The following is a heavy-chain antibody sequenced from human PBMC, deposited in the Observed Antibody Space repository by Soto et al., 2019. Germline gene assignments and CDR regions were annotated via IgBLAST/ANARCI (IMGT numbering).Heavy chain of an antibody. CDR3: ARTPPYYYGSGSYLHPADYFDY. CDR2: INHSGST. J-gene: IGHJ4*02. CDR1: GGSFTGYY. Sequence: SETLSLTCAVYGGSFTGYYWSWIRQPPGKGLEWIGEINHSGSTNYNPSLKSRVTISVDTSKNQFSLKLSSVTAADTAVYYCARTPPYYYGSGSYLHPADYFDYWGQGTLVTVSS. V-gene: IGHV4-34*01. D-gene: IGHD3-10*01.